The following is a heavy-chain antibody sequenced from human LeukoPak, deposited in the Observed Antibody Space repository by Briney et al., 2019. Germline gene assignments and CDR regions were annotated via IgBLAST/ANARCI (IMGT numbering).Heavy chain of an antibody. CDR3: ASWLGYCSGGSCYTPGRNAFDI. V-gene: IGHV4-34*01. J-gene: IGHJ3*02. CDR1: GGSFSGYY. CDR2: INHSGST. Sequence: PSETLSLTCAVYGGSFSGYYWSWIRQPPGKGLEWIGEINHSGSTNYNPSLKSRVTISVDTSKNQFSLKLSSVTVADTAVYYCASWLGYCSGGSCYTPGRNAFDIWGQGTMVTVSS. D-gene: IGHD2-15*01.